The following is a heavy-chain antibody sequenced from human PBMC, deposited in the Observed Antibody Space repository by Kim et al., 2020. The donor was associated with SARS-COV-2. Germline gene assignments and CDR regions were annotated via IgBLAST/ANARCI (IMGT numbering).Heavy chain of an antibody. Sequence: GGSLRLSCAASGFTFSSYSMNWVRQAPGKGLEWVSSISSSSSYIYYADSVKGRFIISRDNAKNSLYLQMNSLRAEDTAVYYCARGASIAAHYWGQGTLVTVSS. V-gene: IGHV3-21*01. D-gene: IGHD6-6*01. CDR1: GFTFSSYS. CDR2: ISSSSSYI. CDR3: ARGASIAAHY. J-gene: IGHJ4*02.